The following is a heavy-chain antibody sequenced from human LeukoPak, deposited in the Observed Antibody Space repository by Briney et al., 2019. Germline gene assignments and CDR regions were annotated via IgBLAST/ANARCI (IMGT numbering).Heavy chain of an antibody. Sequence: GGSLRLSCTASGFTFGDYAMSWVRQAPGKGLEWVAVISYDGSNKYYADSVKGRFTISRDNSKNTLYLQMDSLRPEDTAVYYCAKDPRTGAVSGIFYFDYWGQGTLLTVSS. CDR2: ISYDGSNK. D-gene: IGHD6-19*01. J-gene: IGHJ4*02. CDR1: GFTFGDYA. V-gene: IGHV3-30*04. CDR3: AKDPRTGAVSGIFYFDY.